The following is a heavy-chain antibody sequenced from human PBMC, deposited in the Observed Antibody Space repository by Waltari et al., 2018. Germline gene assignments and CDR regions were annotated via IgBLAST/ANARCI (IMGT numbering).Heavy chain of an antibody. CDR1: GASIGSSTYS. CDR2: IYYSRDT. V-gene: IGHV4-39*01. CDR3: VTPFDRIGWYMGDGEYFHF. D-gene: IGHD6-19*01. J-gene: IGHJ1*01. Sequence: QLQLQESGPGLVKTSETLSLTCTVSGASIGSSTYSWGWIRQPPGKGLEWIGCIYYSRDTYYNPSRESRVTISVDTSKNQFYLNLSSVSAADTAVYYCVTPFDRIGWYMGDGEYFHFWGQGTLVNVSS.